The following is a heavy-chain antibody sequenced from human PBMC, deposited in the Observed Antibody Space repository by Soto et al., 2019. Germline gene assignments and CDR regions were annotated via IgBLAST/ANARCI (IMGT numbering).Heavy chain of an antibody. D-gene: IGHD6-13*01. V-gene: IGHV3-21*04. J-gene: IGHJ6*02. Sequence: GGSLRLSCAASGFTFSTNALSWVRQAPGKGLEGVSTISSSSTYTYYAHSLKDRFTISRDDAKNTLYLQMSSLRAEDTAIYYFGCPLDPIAAPGSLDPNYGLAVWGQGTTAPVSS. CDR3: GCPLDPIAAPGSLDPNYGLAV. CDR2: ISSSSTYT. CDR1: GFTFSTNA.